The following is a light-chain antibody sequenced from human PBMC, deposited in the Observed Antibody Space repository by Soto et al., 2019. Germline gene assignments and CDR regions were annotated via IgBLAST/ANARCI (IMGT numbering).Light chain of an antibody. CDR1: QIVISNY. Sequence: EIVLTQSPGSLSLSPGERATLSCSASQIVISNYLAWYQQKPGQAPRLLIYGASSRATGIPDRFSGSGSGTDFTLTISRLEPEDFAVYYCQQYGSSPSLTFGGGTKVDIK. J-gene: IGKJ4*01. CDR2: GAS. V-gene: IGKV3-20*01. CDR3: QQYGSSPSLT.